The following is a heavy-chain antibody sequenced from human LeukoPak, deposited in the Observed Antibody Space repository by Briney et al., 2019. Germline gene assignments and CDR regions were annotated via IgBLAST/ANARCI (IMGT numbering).Heavy chain of an antibody. V-gene: IGHV1-18*01. CDR3: ARVGRDYDNSGYYLGS. CDR2: INPYNGNT. J-gene: IGHJ5*01. Sequence: ASVKVSCKASGYTFNGYGLTWVRQAPGQGPEWMGWINPYNGNTNYAQKLQGRVTMTTDTSTSTAYMEVRSLRSDDTAVYYCARVGRDYDNSGYYLGSWGQGTLVTVSS. CDR1: GYTFNGYG. D-gene: IGHD3-22*01.